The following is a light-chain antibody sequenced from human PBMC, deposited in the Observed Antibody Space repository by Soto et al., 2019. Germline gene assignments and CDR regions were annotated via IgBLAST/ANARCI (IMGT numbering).Light chain of an antibody. CDR3: QLDGILPRR. CDR1: QSLSSSY. V-gene: IGKV3-20*01. CDR2: GAS. J-gene: IGKJ1*01. Sequence: IVLTNSPGTLPTQQGERATLSCRASQSLSSSYLAWYKQKPGQAPRLLIYGASSRATGIPDRFSGSGSGTDFTLTISRLEPEDFAVYYCQLDGILPRRFAQGTMV.